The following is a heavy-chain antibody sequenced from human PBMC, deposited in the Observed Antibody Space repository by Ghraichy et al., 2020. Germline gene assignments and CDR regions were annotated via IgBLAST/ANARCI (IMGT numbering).Heavy chain of an antibody. J-gene: IGHJ3*02. Sequence: ASVKVSCKASGYTFTSYGISWVRQAPGQGLEWMGWISAYNGNTNYAQKLQGRVTMTTDTSTSTAYMELRSLRSDDTAVYYCARDLVKDQYPYQGDAFDIWGQGTMVTVSS. CDR1: GYTFTSYG. V-gene: IGHV1-18*01. CDR2: ISAYNGNT. D-gene: IGHD2-2*01. CDR3: ARDLVKDQYPYQGDAFDI.